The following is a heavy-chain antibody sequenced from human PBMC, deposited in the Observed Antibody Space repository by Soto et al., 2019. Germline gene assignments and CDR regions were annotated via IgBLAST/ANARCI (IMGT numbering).Heavy chain of an antibody. CDR1: GGTFSSYA. CDR3: ARLGYYDSSGPFYYGMDV. J-gene: IGHJ6*02. D-gene: IGHD3-22*01. V-gene: IGHV1-69*13. CDR2: IIPIFGTA. Sequence: GASVKVSCKASGGTFSSYAISWVRQAPGQGLEWMGGIIPIFGTANYAQKFQGRVTITADESTSTAYMELSSLRSEDTAVYYCARLGYYDSSGPFYYGMDVWGQGTTVTVSS.